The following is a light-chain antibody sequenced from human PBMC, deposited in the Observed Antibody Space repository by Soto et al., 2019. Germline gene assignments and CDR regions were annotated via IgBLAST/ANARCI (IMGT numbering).Light chain of an antibody. CDR1: QSVLYSSNNKNY. J-gene: IGKJ2*01. CDR2: WAS. CDR3: QQYYSNMYT. V-gene: IGKV4-1*01. Sequence: IVMTQSPDSLAVSLGERATINCKSSQSVLYSSNNKNYLAWYQQKPGQPPRLLIYWASTRESGVPDRFSGSGSGTDFTLTISSLQAEDVAVYYCQQYYSNMYTFGQGTKLEIK.